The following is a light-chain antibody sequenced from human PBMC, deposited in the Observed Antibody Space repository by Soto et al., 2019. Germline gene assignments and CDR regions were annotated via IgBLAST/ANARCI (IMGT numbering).Light chain of an antibody. CDR3: RSYVRRNTYV. CDR1: NTNVGGYNY. CDR2: EVN. V-gene: IGLV2-8*01. J-gene: IGLJ1*01. Sequence: QSVLTQPPSASGSPGQSVSISCTGTNTNVGGYNYVSWYQQHPGKAPKLIIYEVNKRPSGVPDRFSGSKTGSTASLTVSGLQADDEAEYCCRSYVRRNTYVFGTGTNVT.